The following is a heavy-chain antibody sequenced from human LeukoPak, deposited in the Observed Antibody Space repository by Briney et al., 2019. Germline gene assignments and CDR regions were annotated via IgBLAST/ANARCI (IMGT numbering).Heavy chain of an antibody. V-gene: IGHV3-7*01. CDR1: GFSFPPYW. CDR2: VTQDGTEK. D-gene: IGHD3-3*01. J-gene: IGHJ4*02. Sequence: PGGSLRLSCSASGFSFPPYWMMWVRQTPAKGLEWVATVTQDGTEKWYVDSVKGRFTIFKDSAMNVVSLHMNSLRAEDTAIYYCARENWSTADYWGQGTLVTVSS. CDR3: ARENWSTADY.